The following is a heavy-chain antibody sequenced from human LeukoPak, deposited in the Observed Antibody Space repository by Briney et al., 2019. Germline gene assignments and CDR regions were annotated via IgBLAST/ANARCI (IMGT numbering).Heavy chain of an antibody. J-gene: IGHJ6*02. V-gene: IGHV3-53*01. CDR3: ARDLGGLLDYYYGMDV. D-gene: IGHD1-26*01. Sequence: PGGSLRLSCAASGFTVSSNYMSWVRQAPGKGLEWVSVIYSGGSTYYADSVKGRFTISRDNSKNTLYLQMNSLRAEDTAVYYCARDLGGLLDYYYGMDVWGQGTTVTVSS. CDR2: IYSGGST. CDR1: GFTVSSNY.